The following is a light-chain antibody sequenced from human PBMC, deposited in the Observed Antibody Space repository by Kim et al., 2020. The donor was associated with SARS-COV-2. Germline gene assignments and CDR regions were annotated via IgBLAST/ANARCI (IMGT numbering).Light chain of an antibody. CDR1: QSLLHSHGNNY. Sequence: DIVMTQSPFSLPVTPGEPASISCRSSQSLLHSHGNNYLDWYLQKPGQSPQLLVYMGSNRAYRVPDRFSGSGSGTDFSLQIKSVEAGDFGVYYCMAYLQAADTFGRGT. V-gene: IGKV2-28*01. CDR3: MAYLQAADT. J-gene: IGKJ2*01. CDR2: MGS.